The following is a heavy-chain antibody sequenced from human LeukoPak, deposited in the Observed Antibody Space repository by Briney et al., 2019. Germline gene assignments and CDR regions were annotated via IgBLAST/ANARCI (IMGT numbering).Heavy chain of an antibody. D-gene: IGHD4-23*01. CDR2: ISAHNGNT. CDR1: GSTFTSYG. Sequence: GASVKVSCKASGSTFTSYGISWVRQAPGQGLEWMGWISAHNGNTNYAQKLQGRVTMTPDTSTSTAYMELRSLRSDDTAVYYCAREAGSTPDYYYGMDVWGQGTTVTVSS. J-gene: IGHJ6*02. V-gene: IGHV1-18*01. CDR3: AREAGSTPDYYYGMDV.